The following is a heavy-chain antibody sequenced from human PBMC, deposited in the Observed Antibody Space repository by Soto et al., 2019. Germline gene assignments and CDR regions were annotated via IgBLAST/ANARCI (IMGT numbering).Heavy chain of an antibody. Sequence: QVQLVESGGGLVKPGESLRLSCAASGFTFSDHYMSWIRQAPGKGLEGVSYISTSNSYTNYADSVKGRFTVSRDNAKNSLFLQMNSLRAEDTAVYYCARGHYGLDVWGQGTMVTVSS. V-gene: IGHV3-11*05. CDR1: GFTFSDHY. J-gene: IGHJ6*02. CDR2: ISTSNSYT. CDR3: ARGHYGLDV.